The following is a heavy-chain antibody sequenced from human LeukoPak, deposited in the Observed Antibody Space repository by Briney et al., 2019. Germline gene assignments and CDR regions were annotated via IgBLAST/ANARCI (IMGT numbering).Heavy chain of an antibody. V-gene: IGHV3-20*04. CDR1: GFTFDDYG. CDR3: ARDSYSGSYSYFDY. CDR2: INWNGGST. J-gene: IGHJ4*02. Sequence: GGSLRLSCAASGFTFDDYGMSWVRQAPGKGLEWVSGINWNGGSTGYADSVKGRFTISRDNAKNSLYLRMNSLRAEDTALYYCARDSYSGSYSYFDYWGQGTLVTVSS. D-gene: IGHD1-26*01.